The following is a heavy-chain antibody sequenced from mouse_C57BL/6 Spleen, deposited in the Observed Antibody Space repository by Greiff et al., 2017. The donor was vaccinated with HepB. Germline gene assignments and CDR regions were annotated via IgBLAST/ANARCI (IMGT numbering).Heavy chain of an antibody. J-gene: IGHJ2*01. CDR3: TRVSYYSNSYYFDY. Sequence: VQLKESGEGLVKPGGSLKLSCAASGFTFSSYAMSWVRQTPEKRLEWVAYISSGGDYIYYADTVKGRFTISRDNARNTLYLQMSSLKSEDTAMYYCTRVSYYSNSYYFDYWGQGTTLTVSS. V-gene: IGHV5-9-1*02. CDR1: GFTFSSYA. D-gene: IGHD2-5*01. CDR2: ISSGGDYI.